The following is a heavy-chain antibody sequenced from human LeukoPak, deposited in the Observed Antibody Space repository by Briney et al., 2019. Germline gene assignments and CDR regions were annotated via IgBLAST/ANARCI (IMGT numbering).Heavy chain of an antibody. CDR3: ARGDRNILTGYYKDDY. J-gene: IGHJ4*02. V-gene: IGHV1-8*01. CDR1: GYTFTSYD. CDR2: MNPNSGNT. Sequence: ASVKVSCKASGYTFTSYDINWVRQATGQGLVWMGWMNPNSGNTGYAQKFQGRVTMTRNTSISTAYMELSSLRSEDTAVYYCARGDRNILTGYYKDDYWGQGTLVTVSS. D-gene: IGHD3-9*01.